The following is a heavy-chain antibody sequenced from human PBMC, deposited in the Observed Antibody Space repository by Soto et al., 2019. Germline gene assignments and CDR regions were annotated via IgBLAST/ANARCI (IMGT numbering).Heavy chain of an antibody. D-gene: IGHD3-22*01. CDR1: GYTFTSYG. CDR3: ARYYYDSSGYYHFGY. J-gene: IGHJ4*02. CDR2: ISAYNGNT. V-gene: IGHV1-18*01. Sequence: ASVKVSCKASGYTFTSYGISWVRQAPGQGLEWMGWISAYNGNTNYAQKLQGRVTMTTDTSTSTAYMELRSLRSDDTAVYYCARYYYDSSGYYHFGYWGQGTLVTVSS.